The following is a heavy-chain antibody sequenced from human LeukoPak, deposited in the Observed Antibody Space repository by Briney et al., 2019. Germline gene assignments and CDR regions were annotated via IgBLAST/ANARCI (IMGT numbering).Heavy chain of an antibody. CDR3: ARVGSTLPFDY. V-gene: IGHV3-NL1*01. J-gene: IGHJ4*02. CDR1: GFTFSSYG. D-gene: IGHD1-26*01. Sequence: PGRSLRLSCAASGFTFSSYGMHWVRQAPGKGLEWVSVIHSGGSTHYADSVKGRFSISRDNSKNTLYLQMNSLRADDTAVYYCARVGSTLPFDYWGQGTLVTVSS. CDR2: IHSGGST.